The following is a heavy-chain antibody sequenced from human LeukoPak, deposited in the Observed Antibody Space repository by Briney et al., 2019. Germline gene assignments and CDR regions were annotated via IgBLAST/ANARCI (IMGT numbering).Heavy chain of an antibody. Sequence: SETLSLTCTVAGGSISSSSYYWGWIRQPPGKGLEWVGSIFYSGSTYYNPSLKSRLTISVDTSKNQFSLKLSSVTAADPAVYYCARMGTTFDYWGQGTLVTVSS. CDR2: IFYSGST. D-gene: IGHD1-1*01. CDR3: ARMGTTFDY. J-gene: IGHJ4*02. V-gene: IGHV4-39*01. CDR1: GGSISSSSYY.